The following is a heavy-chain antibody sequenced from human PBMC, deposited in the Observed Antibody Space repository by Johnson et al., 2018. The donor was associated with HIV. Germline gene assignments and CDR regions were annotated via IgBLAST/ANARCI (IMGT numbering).Heavy chain of an antibody. CDR3: ASTIDIVPTGRSYDAFDI. V-gene: IGHV3-9*01. CDR1: GFTLNDYA. Sequence: VQLVESGGGSEQPGRSLRLSCAASGFTLNDYAIHWVRQAPGKGLEWVSSISWNSGSMGYADSVKGRFTISRDNSKNTLDLQMNSLRAEDTAVYYCASTIDIVPTGRSYDAFDIWGQGTLVTVSS. CDR2: ISWNSGSM. J-gene: IGHJ3*02. D-gene: IGHD5-12*01.